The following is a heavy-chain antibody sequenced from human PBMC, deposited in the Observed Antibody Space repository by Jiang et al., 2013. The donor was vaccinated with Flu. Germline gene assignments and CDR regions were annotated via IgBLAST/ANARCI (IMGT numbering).Heavy chain of an antibody. Sequence: IRPAPTGRGLEWIGSIYYSGSTYYNPSLKSRVTISVDTSKNQFSLKLSSVTAADTAVYYCARHILHSGWGNYWGQGTLVTVSS. CDR2: IYYSGST. D-gene: IGHD6-19*01. V-gene: IGHV4-39*01. CDR3: ARHILHSGWGNY. J-gene: IGHJ4*02.